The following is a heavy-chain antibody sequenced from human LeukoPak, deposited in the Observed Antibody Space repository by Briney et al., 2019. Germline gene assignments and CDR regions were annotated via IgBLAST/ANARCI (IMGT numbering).Heavy chain of an antibody. CDR1: GFTFSSYW. CDR3: ARTKWELLRGYFDY. Sequence: SGGSVRLSCAASGFTFSSYWMSWVRQAPGKGLEWVANIKQDGSEKYYVDSVKGRFTISRDNAKNSLYLQMNSLRAEDTAVYYCARTKWELLRGYFDYWGQGTLVTVSS. CDR2: IKQDGSEK. J-gene: IGHJ4*02. D-gene: IGHD1-26*01. V-gene: IGHV3-7*01.